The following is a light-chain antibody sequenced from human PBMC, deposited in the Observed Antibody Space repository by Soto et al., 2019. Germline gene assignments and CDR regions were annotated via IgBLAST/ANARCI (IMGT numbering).Light chain of an antibody. CDR3: QQRSSWPWT. CDR1: QSVSSY. J-gene: IGKJ1*01. Sequence: EIVLTQSPATLSLSPGERGTLSCRASQSVSSYLAWYRQKPGQAPRLLIYDASSRATGIPARFSGSGSGTDFTLTITSLEPEDFAVYYCQQRSSWPWTFGQGTKVEIK. V-gene: IGKV3-11*01. CDR2: DAS.